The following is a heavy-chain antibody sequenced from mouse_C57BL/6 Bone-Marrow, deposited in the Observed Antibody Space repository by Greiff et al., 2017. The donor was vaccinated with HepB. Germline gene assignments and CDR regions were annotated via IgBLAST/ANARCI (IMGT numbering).Heavy chain of an antibody. CDR1: GYAFSSYW. V-gene: IGHV1-80*01. CDR2: IYPGDGDT. Sequence: QVQLQQSGAELVKPGASVKISCKASGYAFSSYWMNWVKQRPGKGLEWIGQIYPGDGDTNYNGKFKGKATLTADKSSSTAHMQLSSLTSEDSAVYFCARYYYGSSPKDYWGQGTSVTVSS. D-gene: IGHD1-1*01. CDR3: ARYYYGSSPKDY. J-gene: IGHJ4*01.